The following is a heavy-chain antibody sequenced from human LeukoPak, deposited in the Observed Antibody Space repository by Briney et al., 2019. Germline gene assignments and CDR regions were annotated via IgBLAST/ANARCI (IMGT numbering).Heavy chain of an antibody. D-gene: IGHD3-22*01. CDR1: GFTFSYYA. V-gene: IGHV3-23*01. Sequence: PGGSLRLSCAASGFTFSYYAMSWVRQASGKGLEWVSTVFGLDHRTSYADSVKGRFTISRDNSKNTVYLQMNSLRADDTAMYYCAKDDSSASDYWGQGTLVTVSS. CDR3: AKDDSSASDY. J-gene: IGHJ4*02. CDR2: VFGLDHRT.